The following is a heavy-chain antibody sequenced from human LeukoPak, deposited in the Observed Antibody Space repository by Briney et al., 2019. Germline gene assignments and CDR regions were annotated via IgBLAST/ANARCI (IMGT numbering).Heavy chain of an antibody. D-gene: IGHD6-13*01. CDR3: ARASGYSSSWYPDYFDY. J-gene: IGHJ4*01. V-gene: IGHV1-69*05. Sequence: GASVTVSLKASGGTFSSYAISWVRQAPGQGLEWMGGIIPIFGTANYPQKLQGRVTITTDETTSTAYMELSSLRSEDTAVYYCARASGYSSSWYPDYFDYWGQGTLVTVSS. CDR2: IIPIFGTA. CDR1: GGTFSSYA.